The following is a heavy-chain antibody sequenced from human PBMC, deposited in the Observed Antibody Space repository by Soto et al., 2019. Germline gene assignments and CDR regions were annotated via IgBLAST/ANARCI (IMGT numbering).Heavy chain of an antibody. CDR3: ARDQSVEWLLSGDYYYGMDV. CDR1: GGSFSGYY. Sequence: SETLSLTCAVYGGSFSGYYWSWIRQPPGKGLEWIGEINHSGSTNYNPSLKSRVTISVDTSKNQFSLKLSSVTAADTAVYYCARDQSVEWLLSGDYYYGMDVWGQGTTVTVSS. D-gene: IGHD3-3*01. V-gene: IGHV4-34*01. J-gene: IGHJ6*02. CDR2: INHSGST.